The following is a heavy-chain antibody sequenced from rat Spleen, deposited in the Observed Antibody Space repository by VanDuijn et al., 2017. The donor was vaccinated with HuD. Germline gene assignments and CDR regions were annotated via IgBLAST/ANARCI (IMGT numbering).Heavy chain of an antibody. CDR1: GFTFSDYY. Sequence: EVQLVESDGGLVQPGRSLKLSCAASGFTFSDYYMAWVRQAPTKGLEWVASISTGGGNTYYRDSVKGRFTISRDNAKSTLYLQMDSLRSEDTATYYCAGPNYPGPPYYFDYWGQGVMVTVSS. D-gene: IGHD1-4*01. V-gene: IGHV5-25*01. CDR3: AGPNYPGPPYYFDY. J-gene: IGHJ2*01. CDR2: ISTGGGNT.